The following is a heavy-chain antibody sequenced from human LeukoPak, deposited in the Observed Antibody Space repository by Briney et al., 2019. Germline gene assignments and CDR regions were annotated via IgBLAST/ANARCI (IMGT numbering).Heavy chain of an antibody. CDR3: ARAQPVKRQVAFYYYYGMDV. D-gene: IGHD2-15*01. CDR2: INAGNGNT. CDR1: GYTFTNYG. V-gene: IGHV1-3*01. J-gene: IGHJ6*02. Sequence: GASVKVSCKTSGYTFTNYGMHWVRQAPRQSPEWMAWINAGNGNTKSSQKFQDRVTVTRDTSASTAYMELNSLSSEDTAVYYCARAQPVKRQVAFYYYYGMDVWGQGTTVTVPS.